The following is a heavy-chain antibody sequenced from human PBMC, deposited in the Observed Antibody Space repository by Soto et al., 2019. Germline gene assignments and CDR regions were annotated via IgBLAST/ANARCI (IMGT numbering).Heavy chain of an antibody. CDR1: GGSFSGYY. J-gene: IGHJ4*02. V-gene: IGHV4-31*11. D-gene: IGHD1-1*01. CDR3: ARWPQLEPRLDY. CDR2: IYYSGST. Sequence: SETLSLTCAVYGGSFSGYYWSWIRQHPGKGLEWIGYIYYSGSTYYNPSLKSRVTISVDTSKNQFSLKLSSVTAADTAVYYCARWPQLEPRLDYWGQGTLVTVSS.